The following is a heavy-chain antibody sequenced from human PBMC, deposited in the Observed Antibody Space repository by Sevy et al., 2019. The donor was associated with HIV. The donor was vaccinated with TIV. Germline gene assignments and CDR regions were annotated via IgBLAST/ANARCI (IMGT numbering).Heavy chain of an antibody. CDR1: GFTFSSYD. D-gene: IGHD3-16*02. CDR2: ISSRGTYK. V-gene: IGHV3-30*14. Sequence: GGSLRLSCTASGFTFSSYDMNWVRQAPGKGLQWVASISSRGTYKYYADSMKGRLSISRDDSKNTLYLQMNSLRPEDTALYYCAKIRAPFGGLIERYDFDFWGQGTMVTVSS. CDR3: AKIRAPFGGLIERYDFDF. J-gene: IGHJ3*01.